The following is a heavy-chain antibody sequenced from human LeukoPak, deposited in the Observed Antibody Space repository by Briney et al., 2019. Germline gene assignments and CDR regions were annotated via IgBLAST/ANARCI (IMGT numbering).Heavy chain of an antibody. V-gene: IGHV4-61*02. CDR3: SISMRFSDNYMDV. Sequence: SETLSLTCTVSGGSIRSGSYYWSWIRQPAGEKLEWIGRSYTSGSTNHNPSLKSRVTISLDTSKNQFSLKLRSVTAADTAVYYCSISMRFSDNYMDVWGKGTTVTVSS. J-gene: IGHJ6*03. CDR2: SYTSGST. CDR1: GGSIRSGSYY. D-gene: IGHD2-15*01.